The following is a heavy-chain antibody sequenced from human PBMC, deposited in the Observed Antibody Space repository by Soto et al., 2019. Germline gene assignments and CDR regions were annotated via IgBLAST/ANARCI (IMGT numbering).Heavy chain of an antibody. V-gene: IGHV4-39*01. CDR3: ASLPDCGSGNN. Sequence: QLQLQESGPGLVKPSETLSLTCTVSGGSISSSSYYWGWIRQPPGKGLEWIGSIYYSGSTSYNPALKSRVTIAVDSSKNQFSLRLSSVSAADTAIYYCASLPDCGSGNNWGQGTLVTVSS. D-gene: IGHD3-10*01. CDR2: IYYSGST. J-gene: IGHJ4*02. CDR1: GGSISSSSYY.